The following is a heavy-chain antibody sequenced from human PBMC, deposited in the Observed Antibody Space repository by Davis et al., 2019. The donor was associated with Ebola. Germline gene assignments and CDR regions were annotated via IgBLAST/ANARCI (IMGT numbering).Heavy chain of an antibody. CDR3: ARGAYSSSWYPFDY. CDR2: INAGNGNT. J-gene: IGHJ4*02. D-gene: IGHD6-13*01. Sequence: ASVKVSCKASGGTFSSYAISWVRQAPGQRLEWMGWINAGNGNTKYSQKFQGRVTITRDTSASTAYMELSSLRSEDTAVYYCARGAYSSSWYPFDYWGQGTLVTVSS. V-gene: IGHV1-3*01. CDR1: GGTFSSYA.